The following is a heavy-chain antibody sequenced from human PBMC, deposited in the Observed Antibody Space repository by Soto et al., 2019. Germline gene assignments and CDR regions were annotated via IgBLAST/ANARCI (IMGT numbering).Heavy chain of an antibody. CDR2: INHSGSA. CDR1: GGSFSDYI. D-gene: IGHD2-15*01. J-gene: IGHJ4*02. CDR3: GRCLISGGHYSGGWYYFDS. V-gene: IGHV4-34*01. Sequence: ETLSLTCDVYGGSFSDYIWTWIRQTPGKGLQWIGQINHSGSANYNPSLKSRVTISVHTSSSQFSLELSSVTAADTAVYYCGRCLISGGHYSGGWYYFDSWGQGTQVTVSS.